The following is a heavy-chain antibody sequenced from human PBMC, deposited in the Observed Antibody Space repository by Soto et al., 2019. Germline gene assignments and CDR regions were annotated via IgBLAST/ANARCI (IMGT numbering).Heavy chain of an antibody. Sequence: KVSCKASGYTLTGYYMHWVRQAPGQGLEWMGWINPNSGGTNYAQKFQGRVTMTRDTSISTAYMELSRLRSDDTAVYYCARGDDWNDQKDYYYYGMDVWGQGTTVTVSS. CDR2: INPNSGGT. CDR3: ARGDDWNDQKDYYYYGMDV. D-gene: IGHD1-1*01. J-gene: IGHJ6*02. V-gene: IGHV1-2*02. CDR1: GYTLTGYY.